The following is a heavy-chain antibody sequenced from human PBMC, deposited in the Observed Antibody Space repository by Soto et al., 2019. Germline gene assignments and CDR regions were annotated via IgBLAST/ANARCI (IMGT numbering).Heavy chain of an antibody. CDR3: ARELGFIAAASNYYGMDV. CDR1: GGSISSRDFY. D-gene: IGHD6-6*01. J-gene: IGHJ6*02. V-gene: IGHV4-30-4*01. Sequence: SETLSLTCTVSGGSISSRDFYWCWVRQPTGKGLEWLGYVSYTGSTYYNPSLRGRLNISIDTSKRQFSLRLSSVTAADTALYYCARELGFIAAASNYYGMDVWGQGTTVT. CDR2: VSYTGST.